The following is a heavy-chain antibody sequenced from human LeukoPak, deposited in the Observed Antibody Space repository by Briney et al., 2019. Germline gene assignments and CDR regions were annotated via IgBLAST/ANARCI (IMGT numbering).Heavy chain of an antibody. CDR2: ISASGGST. D-gene: IGHD3-3*02. J-gene: IGHJ4*02. CDR3: ARGSSGGTFGY. CDR1: GFTFSSSA. Sequence: GGSLRLSCAASGFTFSSSAMSWVRQVPGKGLEWVSGISASGGSTSYADSVRGRFTISRDNSKNTLYVQMNSLRAEDTAVYYCARGSSGGTFGYWGQGTLVTVSS. V-gene: IGHV3-23*01.